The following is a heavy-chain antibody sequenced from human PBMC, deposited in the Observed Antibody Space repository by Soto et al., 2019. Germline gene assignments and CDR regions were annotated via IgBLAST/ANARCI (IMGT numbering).Heavy chain of an antibody. D-gene: IGHD1-1*01. CDR1: GFTFSSYA. CDR2: ISGDGRST. J-gene: IGHJ6*02. V-gene: IGHV3-23*01. Sequence: GGSLRLSCAASGFTFSSYAMSWVRQAPGKGLAWVSAISGDGRSTYYADSVKGRFTISRDNAKNTLYLQMSSLRAEDSAVYYCARDRSYNMDVWGQGTTVTVSS. CDR3: ARDRSYNMDV.